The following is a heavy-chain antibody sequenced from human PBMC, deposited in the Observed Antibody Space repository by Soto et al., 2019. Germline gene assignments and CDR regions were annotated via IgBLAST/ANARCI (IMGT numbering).Heavy chain of an antibody. V-gene: IGHV3-23*01. D-gene: IGHD3-16*01. J-gene: IGHJ4*02. CDR1: GFTFSDHA. CDR3: VKEGKMGVEGFDF. CDR2: VRGDFVTT. Sequence: LRLSCATSGFTFSDHAMHWVRQAPGEGLEWVSGVRGDFVTTPYADSVKGRFTISRDNSKNTLYLQMNSLRAEDTAIYYCVKEGKMGVEGFDFWGPGTQVTVSS.